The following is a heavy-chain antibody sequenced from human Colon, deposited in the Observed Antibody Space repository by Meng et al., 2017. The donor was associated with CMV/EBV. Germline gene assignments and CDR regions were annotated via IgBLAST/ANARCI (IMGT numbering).Heavy chain of an antibody. CDR2: INPNSGGT. J-gene: IGHJ4*02. Sequence: ASVKVSCKASGYTFTGYYMHWVRQAPGQGLEWMGWINPNSGGTNYAQKFQGRVTMTRDTSTSTVYMELSSLRSEDTAVYYCARGTLLIAAAGAVDYWGQGTLVTVSS. V-gene: IGHV1-2*02. CDR3: ARGTLLIAAAGAVDY. CDR1: GYTFTGYY. D-gene: IGHD6-13*01.